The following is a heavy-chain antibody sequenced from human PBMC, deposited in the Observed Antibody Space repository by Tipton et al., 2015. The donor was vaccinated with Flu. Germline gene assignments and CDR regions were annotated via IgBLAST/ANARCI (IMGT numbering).Heavy chain of an antibody. D-gene: IGHD4-11*01. CDR3: ARRDYSNYVSDPKSWFDP. CDR2: VSRSGDT. CDR1: GDSIASDYY. V-gene: IGHV4-38-2*01. J-gene: IGHJ5*02. Sequence: TLSLTCSVSGDSIASDYYRAWIRQPPGKGLEWIGTVSRSGDTNYNPSLRSRVTISIDRSKNQFSLKIKSVTAADMAVYYCARRDYSNYVSDPKSWFDPWGQGTLVAVSS.